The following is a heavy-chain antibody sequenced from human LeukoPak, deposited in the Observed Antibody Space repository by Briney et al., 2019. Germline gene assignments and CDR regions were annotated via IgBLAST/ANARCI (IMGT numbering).Heavy chain of an antibody. V-gene: IGHV3-21*01. Sequence: GGSLRLSCAASGFTFSSYSMNWVRQAPGKGLEWVSSITSSSSYIYYSDSVKGRFTISRDNAKNSLYLQMNSLRAEDTAVYYCARESPYGDYNYWGQGTLVTVSS. D-gene: IGHD4-17*01. CDR2: ITSSSSYI. CDR3: ARESPYGDYNY. CDR1: GFTFSSYS. J-gene: IGHJ4*02.